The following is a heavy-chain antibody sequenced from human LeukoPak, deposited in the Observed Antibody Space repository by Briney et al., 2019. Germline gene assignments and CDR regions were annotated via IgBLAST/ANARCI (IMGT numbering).Heavy chain of an antibody. J-gene: IGHJ4*02. Sequence: PGGSLRLSCAASGFTFSSYGIHWVRQAPGKGLEWVAIVSYDGRQKHYADFYSDYLKGRFTISRGNSKNTLYLQLNSLRADDTAVYYCATGGIIGHPYYFDSWGQGTLVTVSS. CDR1: GFTFSSYG. D-gene: IGHD1-20*01. CDR2: VSYDGRQK. V-gene: IGHV3-30*03. CDR3: ATGGIIGHPYYFDS.